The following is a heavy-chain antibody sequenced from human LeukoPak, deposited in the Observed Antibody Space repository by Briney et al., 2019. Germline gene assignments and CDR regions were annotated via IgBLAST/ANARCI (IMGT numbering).Heavy chain of an antibody. CDR3: ARDPSYYDSSGYYFYQLPPDY. CDR2: ISAYNGNT. Sequence: ASVNVSCKASGYTFTSYGISWVRQAPGQGLEWMGWISAYNGNTNYAQKLQGRVTMTTDTSTSTAYMELRSLRSDDTAVYYCARDPSYYDSSGYYFYQLPPDYWGQGTLVTASS. J-gene: IGHJ4*02. D-gene: IGHD3-22*01. V-gene: IGHV1-18*01. CDR1: GYTFTSYG.